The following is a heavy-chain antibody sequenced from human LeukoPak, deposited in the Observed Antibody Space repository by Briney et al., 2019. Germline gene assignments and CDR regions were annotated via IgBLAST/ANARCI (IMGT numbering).Heavy chain of an antibody. D-gene: IGHD3-10*01. V-gene: IGHV3-23*01. CDR1: GFTFCSYA. Sequence: GGSLRLSCAASGFTFCSYAMSWVRPAPGQGLEWVSAISGSGGSTYHADSVKGRFTISRDNSKNTLYLQMNSLRAEDTAVYYCARRTYYYSSGSWASDYWGQGTLVTVSS. CDR3: ARRTYYYSSGSWASDY. J-gene: IGHJ4*02. CDR2: ISGSGGST.